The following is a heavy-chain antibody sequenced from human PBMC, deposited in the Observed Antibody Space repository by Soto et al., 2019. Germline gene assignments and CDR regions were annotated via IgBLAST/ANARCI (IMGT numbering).Heavy chain of an antibody. J-gene: IGHJ4*02. CDR3: ARAEATLYSSSWSFDY. V-gene: IGHV1-18*01. Sequence: AXVKVSCKASGYTITSYGIGWVRQAPGQWLEWMGWISAYNGNTNYAQKLQGRVTMTTDTSTSTAYMELRSLRSDDTAVYYCARAEATLYSSSWSFDYWGQGTLVTVSS. CDR1: GYTITSYG. D-gene: IGHD6-13*01. CDR2: ISAYNGNT.